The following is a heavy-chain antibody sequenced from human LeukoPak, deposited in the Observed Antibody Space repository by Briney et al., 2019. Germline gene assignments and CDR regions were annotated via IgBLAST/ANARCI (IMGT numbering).Heavy chain of an antibody. CDR3: AHSHGTYSSGWYLDY. CDR1: RLSLRTSGVG. J-gene: IGHJ4*02. Sequence: SGPTLAKPTHTLTLTCSFLRLSLRTSGVGVAWIGQPPGKALEWLALIYWDDDKRYSPSLNSRPTITKDTSKNQVVLTLTNMDPGHTATYYCAHSHGTYSSGWYLDYCGQGTLVTVCS. D-gene: IGHD6-19*01. CDR2: IYWDDDK. V-gene: IGHV2-5*02.